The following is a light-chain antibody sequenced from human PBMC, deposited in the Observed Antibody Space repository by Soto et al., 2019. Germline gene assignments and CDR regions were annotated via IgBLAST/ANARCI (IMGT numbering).Light chain of an antibody. CDR2: EVE. Sequence: HSVLTQPPSASESPGQSVTISCTGTSSDVGGYHYVSVYQHHPVRAPKFLIYEVEKPPPGGPWRVSGSKSGNTASMTVSGHQADDEADYFCLSYGLTDNYVFGNGPKGTV. J-gene: IGLJ6*01. CDR3: LSYGLTDNYV. V-gene: IGLV2-8*01. CDR1: SSDVGGYHY.